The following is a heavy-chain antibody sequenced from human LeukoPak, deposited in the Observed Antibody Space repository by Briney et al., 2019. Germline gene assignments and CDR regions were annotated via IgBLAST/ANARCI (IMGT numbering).Heavy chain of an antibody. CDR3: AKGYEDY. CDR2: ISYDGSNK. D-gene: IGHD2-2*01. CDR1: GFTFSSYG. V-gene: IGHV3-30*18. Sequence: PGGSLRLSCAASGFTFSSYGMHWVRQAPGEGLEWVAVISYDGSNKYYADSVKGRFTISRDNSKNTLYLQMNSLRAEDTAVYYCAKGYEDYWGQGTLVTVSS. J-gene: IGHJ4*02.